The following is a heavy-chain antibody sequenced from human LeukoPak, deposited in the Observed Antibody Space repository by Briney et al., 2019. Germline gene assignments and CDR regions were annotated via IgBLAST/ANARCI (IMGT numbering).Heavy chain of an antibody. Sequence: GGSLRLSCAASGFTFSSYAMNWVPQAPGKGLEWVSSITRSSSYIYYADSVKGRFTISRDNAKNSLFLQVNSLRAEDTALYYCATSGSGGNYPLDYWGQGTLVTVSS. D-gene: IGHD1-26*01. J-gene: IGHJ4*02. CDR2: ITRSSSYI. V-gene: IGHV3-21*01. CDR3: ATSGSGGNYPLDY. CDR1: GFTFSSYA.